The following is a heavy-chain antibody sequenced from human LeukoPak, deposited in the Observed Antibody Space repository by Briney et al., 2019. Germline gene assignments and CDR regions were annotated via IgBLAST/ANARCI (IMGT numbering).Heavy chain of an antibody. CDR2: MNPNSGNT. CDR1: GYTFTSYD. Sequence: ASVTVSCTASGYTFTSYDINWVRQATGQGLEWLGWMNPNSGNTGYAQKFQGRVTMTRNTSISTAYMELSSLRSEDTAVYYCARGRRACGSGSHLTGYWGQGTLVTVSS. J-gene: IGHJ4*02. CDR3: ARGRRACGSGSHLTGY. D-gene: IGHD3-10*01. V-gene: IGHV1-8*01.